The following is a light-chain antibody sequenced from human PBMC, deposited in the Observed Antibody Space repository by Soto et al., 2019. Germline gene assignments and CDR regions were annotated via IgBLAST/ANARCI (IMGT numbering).Light chain of an antibody. V-gene: IGKV3-20*01. J-gene: IGKJ5*01. CDR1: QSVSSIY. CDR3: QQYGSSPQPIT. Sequence: EIVLTQSPGTLSLSPGERATLSCRASQSVSSIYLAWYQQKPGQAPRLLIYGASSRATGIPDRFSGSGSGTDFTLTISRLEPEDFAEYYCQQYGSSPQPITFGQGTRLEIK. CDR2: GAS.